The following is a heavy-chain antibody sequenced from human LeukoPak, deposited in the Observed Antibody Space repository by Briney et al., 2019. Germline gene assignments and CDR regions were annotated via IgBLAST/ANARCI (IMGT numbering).Heavy chain of an antibody. V-gene: IGHV3-7*01. Sequence: GGSLRLSCTASGFTFSNFWMGWVRQAPGKGLEWVANIKQDETEKFYLGSVKGRFTISRDNAKNSLYLQMNSLRAEDTAVYYCARDRGYYDSSGINWFDPWGQGTLVTVSS. CDR3: ARDRGYYDSSGINWFDP. CDR1: GFTFSNFW. J-gene: IGHJ5*02. D-gene: IGHD3-22*01. CDR2: IKQDETEK.